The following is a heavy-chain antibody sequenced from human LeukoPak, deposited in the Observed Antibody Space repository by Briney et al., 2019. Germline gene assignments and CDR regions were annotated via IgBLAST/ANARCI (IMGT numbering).Heavy chain of an antibody. D-gene: IGHD3-22*01. Sequence: GGSLRLSCAASGFTFSSYSMNWVRQAPGKGLEWVSSITSSSSYIYYADSVKGRFTISRDNSKNTLYLQMNSLRAEDTAVYYCAKARITMIVVVTSADPGAFDIWGQGTMVTVSS. CDR1: GFTFSSYS. CDR2: ITSSSSYI. V-gene: IGHV3-21*04. J-gene: IGHJ3*02. CDR3: AKARITMIVVVTSADPGAFDI.